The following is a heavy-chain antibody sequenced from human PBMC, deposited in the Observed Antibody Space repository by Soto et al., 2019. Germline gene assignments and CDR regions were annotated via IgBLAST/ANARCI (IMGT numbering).Heavy chain of an antibody. Sequence: SETLSLTCAVSGSSISSGGYSWSWIRQPPGKGLEWIGYIYNSGSTYYNPSLKSRVTISVDRSKNQFSLKLSSVTAADTSVYYCARENNVLPGGYFDYWGQGTLVTVS. CDR1: GSSISSGGYS. D-gene: IGHD3-10*01. CDR3: ARENNVLPGGYFDY. V-gene: IGHV4-30-2*01. CDR2: IYNSGST. J-gene: IGHJ4*02.